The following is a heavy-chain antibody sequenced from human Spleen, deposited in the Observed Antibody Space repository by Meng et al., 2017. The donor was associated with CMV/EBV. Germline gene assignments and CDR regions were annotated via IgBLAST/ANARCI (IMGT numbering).Heavy chain of an antibody. D-gene: IGHD1-20*01. CDR1: GGTFSSYT. V-gene: IGHV1-69*02. CDR3: ARGLTGAGDAFDI. Sequence: SVKVSCKASGGTFSSYTISWVRQAPGQGLEWMGRIIPILGIANYAQKFQGRVTITADKSTSTAYMELSSLRSEDTVVYYCARGLTGAGDAFDIWGQGTMVTVSS. J-gene: IGHJ3*02. CDR2: IIPILGIA.